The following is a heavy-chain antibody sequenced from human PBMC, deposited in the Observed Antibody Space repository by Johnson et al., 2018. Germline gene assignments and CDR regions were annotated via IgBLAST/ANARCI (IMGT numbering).Heavy chain of an antibody. Sequence: QVQLVESGGGVVQPGRSLRLSCAASGFTFSSYGMHWVRQAPGKGLEWVAVISYDGSNKYYADSVKVRFTISRDNSKNTLYPQMHSRRAEDTAVYYCAKEAAGWQGAFDIWGQGTMVTVSS. D-gene: IGHD6-19*01. V-gene: IGHV3-30*18. CDR3: AKEAAGWQGAFDI. J-gene: IGHJ3*02. CDR2: ISYDGSNK. CDR1: GFTFSSYG.